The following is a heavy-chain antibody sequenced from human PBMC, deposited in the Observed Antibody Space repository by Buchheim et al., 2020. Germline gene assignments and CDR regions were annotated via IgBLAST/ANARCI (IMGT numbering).Heavy chain of an antibody. CDR2: INHSGST. CDR1: GGSFSGYY. J-gene: IGHJ5*02. Sequence: QVQLQQWGAGLLKPSETLSLTCAVYGGSFSGYYWSWIRQPPGKGLEWIGEINHSGSTNYNPSLKSRVTIPVDTSKNQFSLKLSSVTAADTAVYYCARGGRRDSSWPYNWFDPWGQGTL. CDR3: ARGGRRDSSWPYNWFDP. V-gene: IGHV4-34*01. D-gene: IGHD6-13*01.